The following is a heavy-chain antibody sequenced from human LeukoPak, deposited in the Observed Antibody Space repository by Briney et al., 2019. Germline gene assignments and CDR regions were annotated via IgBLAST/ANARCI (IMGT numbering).Heavy chain of an antibody. D-gene: IGHD2-2*01. CDR2: INHSGST. V-gene: IGHV4-34*01. CDR1: GGSFSGYY. Sequence: SETLSLTCAVSGGSFSGYYWSWIRQPPGKGLEWIGEINHSGSTNYNPSLKSRGTISVDTSKNQFSLKLSSVTAADTAVYYCARGRLCSSTSCYDVYYYYYYMDVWGKGTTVTVSS. J-gene: IGHJ6*03. CDR3: ARGRLCSSTSCYDVYYYYYYMDV.